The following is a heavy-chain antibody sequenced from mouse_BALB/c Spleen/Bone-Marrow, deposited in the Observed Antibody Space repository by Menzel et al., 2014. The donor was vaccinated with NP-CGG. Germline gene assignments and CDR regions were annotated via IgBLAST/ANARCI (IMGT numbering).Heavy chain of an antibody. CDR1: GFTFSSHG. D-gene: IGHD2-10*02. CDR3: ERATSTSRFA. Sequence: DVTLAESGGRLPQPGGSLKLSCSASGFTFSSHGMSWDRQTPDKRLELVATINNNDGNTYYPDSVKGRFTISRNNAKNTLYLQMSSLKSEDTAMYYCERATSTSRFA. CDR2: INNNDGNT. V-gene: IGHV5-6-3*01. J-gene: IGHJ3*01.